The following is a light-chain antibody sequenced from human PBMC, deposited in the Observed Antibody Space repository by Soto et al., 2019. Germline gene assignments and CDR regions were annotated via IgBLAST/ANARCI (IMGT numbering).Light chain of an antibody. V-gene: IGLV7-46*01. CDR3: LVFYSGAGV. CDR1: TGAVTSGHY. J-gene: IGLJ2*01. Sequence: QAVVTQEPSLTVSPGGTVTLTCGSSTGAVTSGHYHYWFQQKSGQVPRTLIYDTGNKHSWTPARFSGSLLGGKAALTLSGAQPEDEADYYCLVFYSGAGVFGGGTKLTVL. CDR2: DTG.